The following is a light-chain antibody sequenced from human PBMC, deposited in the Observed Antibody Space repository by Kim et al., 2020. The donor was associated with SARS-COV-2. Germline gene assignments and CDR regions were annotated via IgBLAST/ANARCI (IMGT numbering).Light chain of an antibody. Sequence: VALGQTFRSTCQEDSLGAYYASWFQQKSGHAPVLIIYGDNNRPSGIPDRFSGSNSGSTTSLTISGAQAEDEADYYCNSRDSSSNPVFGGGTQLTVL. V-gene: IGLV3-19*01. CDR1: SLGAYY. CDR3: NSRDSSSNPV. CDR2: GDN. J-gene: IGLJ2*01.